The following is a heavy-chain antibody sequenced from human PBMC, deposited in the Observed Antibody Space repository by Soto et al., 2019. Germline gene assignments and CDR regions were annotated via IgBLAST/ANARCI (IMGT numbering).Heavy chain of an antibody. J-gene: IGHJ6*02. D-gene: IGHD3-16*01. CDR1: GGSIINSGYY. V-gene: IGHV4-31*01. CDR2: IYYSGET. CDR3: ERDRGGENYYYGMDV. Sequence: QVQLQQSGPGLVKASQTLSLTCTVSGGSIINSGYYWNWIRQHPGKGLEWVGYIYYSGETSNNPYHKHKLNISVDTSKHRFSLNLSSVNAAYTAVDYCERDRGGENYYYGMDVWGQGTTVHVSS.